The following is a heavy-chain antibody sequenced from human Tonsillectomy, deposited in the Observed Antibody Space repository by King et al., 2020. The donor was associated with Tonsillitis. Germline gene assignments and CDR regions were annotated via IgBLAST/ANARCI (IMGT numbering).Heavy chain of an antibody. V-gene: IGHV4-38-2*01. CDR1: GYSISRGYY. CDR2: IYHSGNT. D-gene: IGHD6-13*01. J-gene: IGHJ4*02. Sequence: VQLQESGPGLVKPSETLSLTCGVSGYSISRGYYWGCIRQPPGKGLEWIGSIYHSGNTYYSPSLKNRVTISVDTSKNQFSLKLSSVTAADAAVYYCARGEAAAGPFDYWGQGTLVTVSS. CDR3: ARGEAAAGPFDY.